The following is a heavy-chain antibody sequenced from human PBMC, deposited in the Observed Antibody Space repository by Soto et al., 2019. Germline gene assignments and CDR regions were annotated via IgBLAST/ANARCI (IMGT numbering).Heavy chain of an antibody. CDR3: ARLPSRHLVDY. V-gene: IGHV4-39*01. CDR1: GSSINSSGYY. Sequence: ESLSLTCTVSGSSINSSGYYWGWIRQPPGKGLEWIGSMFYGVSTYYNPSLKSRVTVSVDTSKNQFSLNLRSVTAADTAVYYCARLPSRHLVDYWGQGTLVTVSS. CDR2: MFYGVST. D-gene: IGHD3-3*02. J-gene: IGHJ4*02.